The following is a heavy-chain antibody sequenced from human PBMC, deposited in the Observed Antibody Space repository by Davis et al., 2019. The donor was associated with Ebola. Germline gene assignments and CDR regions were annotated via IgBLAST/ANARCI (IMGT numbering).Heavy chain of an antibody. CDR3: AKAFYPHFVRWFFDF. Sequence: GESLKISCAASGFTVSSNYMSWVRQAPGKGLEWVPVIYSGGSTYYADSVKGRFTISRDHSNNMLYLQMNSLRAEDTAVYYCAKAFYPHFVRWFFDFWGQGTLVTVSS. J-gene: IGHJ4*02. V-gene: IGHV3-53*01. D-gene: IGHD3-10*02. CDR2: IYSGGST. CDR1: GFTVSSNY.